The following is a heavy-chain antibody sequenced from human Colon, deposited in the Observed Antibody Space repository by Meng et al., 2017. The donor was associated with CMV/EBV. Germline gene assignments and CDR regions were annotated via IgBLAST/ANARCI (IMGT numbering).Heavy chain of an antibody. Sequence: GGSLRLSCAASGFTLSSYGMHWVRQAPGKGLEWVSVIGSSGTIARYADSVKGRFAISRDNSTNTVYLQMNSLRGEDTALYFCAKNGAWFRFDSWGQGTPVTVSS. CDR2: IGSSGTIA. D-gene: IGHD3-9*01. J-gene: IGHJ4*02. CDR1: GFTLSSYG. V-gene: IGHV3-NL1*01. CDR3: AKNGAWFRFDS.